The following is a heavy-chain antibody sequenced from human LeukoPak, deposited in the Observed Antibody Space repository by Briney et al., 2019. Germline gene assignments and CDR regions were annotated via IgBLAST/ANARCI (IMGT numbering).Heavy chain of an antibody. CDR1: SYTFTSYG. Sequence: ASVKVSCKASSYTFTSYGVSWVRQARGQGLEWMGWISAYNGNTNYAQKLQGRVTMTTDTSTSTAYMELRSLRSDDTAVYYCARDRGTGYSSGWSDYWGQGSLVTVSS. CDR3: ARDRGTGYSSGWSDY. V-gene: IGHV1-18*04. D-gene: IGHD6-19*01. CDR2: ISAYNGNT. J-gene: IGHJ4*02.